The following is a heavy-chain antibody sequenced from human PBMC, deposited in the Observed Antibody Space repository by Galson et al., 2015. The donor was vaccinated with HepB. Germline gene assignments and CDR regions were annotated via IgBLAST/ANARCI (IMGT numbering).Heavy chain of an antibody. D-gene: IGHD6-13*01. V-gene: IGHV4-38-2*02. CDR3: ARFGPMAAAAPDAFDI. J-gene: IGHJ3*02. CDR1: GYSISSGYY. CDR2: IYHSGST. Sequence: ETLSLNCTVSGYSISSGYYWGWIRQPPGKGLEWIGSIYHSGSTYYNPSLKSRVTISVDTSKNQFSLKLSSVTAADTAVYYCARFGPMAAAAPDAFDIWCQGTMVTVSS.